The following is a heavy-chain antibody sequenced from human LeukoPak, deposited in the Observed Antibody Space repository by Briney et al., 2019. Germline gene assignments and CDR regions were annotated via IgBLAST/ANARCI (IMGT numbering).Heavy chain of an antibody. D-gene: IGHD2-2*01. J-gene: IGHJ4*02. CDR3: ARAHTSSYCFDY. CDR1: GGSISSYY. CDR2: IYYSGST. Sequence: PSETLSLTCTVSGGSISSYYWSWIRQPPGKGLEWIGYIYYSGSTNYNPFLKSRVTISVDTSKNQLSLKLSSVTAADTAVYYCARAHTSSYCFDYWGQGTLVTVSS. V-gene: IGHV4-59*01.